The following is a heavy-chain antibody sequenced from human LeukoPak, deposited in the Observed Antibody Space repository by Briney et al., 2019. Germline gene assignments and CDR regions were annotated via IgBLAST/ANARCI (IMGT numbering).Heavy chain of an antibody. Sequence: SGPTLIQPSRTLSLTCTVSGGSIRSYYWRWIGQPPGKGLEWMGYIYYSGRSNYNPPLKSRVTISGDTSKNQFSLKLSSVTAADTAVYYCARGIAVADYYFDYWGQGTLVTVSS. J-gene: IGHJ4*02. CDR2: IYYSGRS. D-gene: IGHD6-19*01. CDR3: ARGIAVADYYFDY. V-gene: IGHV4-59*01. CDR1: GGSIRSYY.